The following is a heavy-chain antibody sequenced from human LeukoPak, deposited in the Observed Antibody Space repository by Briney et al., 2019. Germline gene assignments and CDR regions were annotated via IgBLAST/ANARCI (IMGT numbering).Heavy chain of an antibody. CDR2: ISYDGSNK. V-gene: IGHV3-30*03. J-gene: IGHJ4*02. CDR1: GFTFSSYG. D-gene: IGHD6-19*01. CDR3: ARDPSLYSSGWYSTFDY. Sequence: PGGSLRLSCAASGFTFSSYGIHWVRQAPGKGLEWVAVISYDGSNKYYADSVKGRFTISRDNSKNTLYLQMNSLRAEDTAVYYCARDPSLYSSGWYSTFDYWGQGTLVTVSS.